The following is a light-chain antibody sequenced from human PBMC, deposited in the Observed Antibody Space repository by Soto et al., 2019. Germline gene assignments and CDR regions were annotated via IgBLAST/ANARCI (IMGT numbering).Light chain of an antibody. V-gene: IGLV1-51*01. J-gene: IGLJ1*01. CDR3: SSYTSSSTYV. CDR2: DDN. Sequence: QSVLTQPPSVSAAPGQKVTISCSGSSSNIGNNYVSWYQQLPGTAPKLLIYDDNKRPSGIPDRFSGSKSGTSATLGISGLRAEDEADFYCSSYTSSSTYVFGTGTKV. CDR1: SSNIGNNY.